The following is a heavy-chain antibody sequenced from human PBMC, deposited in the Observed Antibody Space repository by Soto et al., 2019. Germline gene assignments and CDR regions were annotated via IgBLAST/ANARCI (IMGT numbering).Heavy chain of an antibody. CDR2: ISLSGYVK. Sequence: GGSLRLSCAASGFIFGDYAMGWIRQAPGKGLEWISYISLSGYVKYYTDSVKGRFTSSRDNAKNSLHLQMDNLAAADTAVYYCARGDIAVAFTGWFDPWGQGTLVTVSS. CDR1: GFIFGDYA. CDR3: ARGDIAVAFTGWFDP. V-gene: IGHV3-11*04. J-gene: IGHJ5*02. D-gene: IGHD6-19*01.